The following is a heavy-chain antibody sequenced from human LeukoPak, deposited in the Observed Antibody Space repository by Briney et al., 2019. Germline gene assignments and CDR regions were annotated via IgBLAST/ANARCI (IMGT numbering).Heavy chain of an antibody. Sequence: SVNVSCKASGGTFSSYAISWVRQAPGQGLEWMGRIIPILGIANYAQKFQGRVTITADKSTSTAYMELNSLRSEDTAVYYCARDKDDDAFDIWGQGTMVTVSS. CDR1: GGTFSSYA. V-gene: IGHV1-69*04. CDR2: IIPILGIA. CDR3: ARDKDDDAFDI. J-gene: IGHJ3*02.